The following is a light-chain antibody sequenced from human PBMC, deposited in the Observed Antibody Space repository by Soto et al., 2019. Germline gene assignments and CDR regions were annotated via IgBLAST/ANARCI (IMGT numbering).Light chain of an antibody. J-gene: IGKJ2*01. CDR3: VQALQSPYT. Sequence: DVVMTQSPLSLPVTPGEPASISCRSSQSLLHRNGYNFLDWYLQKPGQSQQLLIYLASNQASGVPDSFSGSGSGTDFTLKISRVEDEDVGVYYCVQALQSPYTFGQGTKLEIK. V-gene: IGKV2-28*01. CDR1: QSLLHRNGYNF. CDR2: LAS.